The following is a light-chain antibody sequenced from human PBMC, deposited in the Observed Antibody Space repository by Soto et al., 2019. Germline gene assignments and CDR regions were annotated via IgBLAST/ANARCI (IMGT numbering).Light chain of an antibody. V-gene: IGLV3-21*02. J-gene: IGLJ2*01. CDR2: DDR. Sequence: SYALTQPPSVSAAPGQTASVTCGGSNLGRKSVYWYQQQPGQAPVLIVYDDRDRPSGIPERFSGSNSGNTATLTISRVEAGDEADYYCQVWDTSSDHVVFGGGTKLTVL. CDR1: NLGRKS. CDR3: QVWDTSSDHVV.